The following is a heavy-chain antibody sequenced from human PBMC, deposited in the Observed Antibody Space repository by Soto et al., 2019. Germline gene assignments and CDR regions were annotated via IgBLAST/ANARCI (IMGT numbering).Heavy chain of an antibody. J-gene: IGHJ6*03. V-gene: IGHV3-53*01. CDR3: AKAPSIVVVPAARSFVPDYYYYYYMDV. Sequence: GGSLRLSCVASGFTVSSNYMSWVRQAPGKGLEWVSVIYSGGSTYYADSVKGRFTISRDNSKNTLYLQMNSLRAEDTAVYYCAKAPSIVVVPAARSFVPDYYYYYYMDVWGKGTTVTVSS. D-gene: IGHD2-2*01. CDR2: IYSGGST. CDR1: GFTVSSNY.